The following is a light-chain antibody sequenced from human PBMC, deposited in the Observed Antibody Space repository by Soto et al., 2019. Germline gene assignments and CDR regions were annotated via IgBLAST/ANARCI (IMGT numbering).Light chain of an antibody. CDR2: GAS. CDR3: QQYGSSQS. J-gene: IGKJ1*01. V-gene: IGKV3-20*01. CDR1: QSVSSSY. Sequence: EIVLTQSPGTLSLSPGERATLSCRASQSVSSSYLAWYQQKPGQAPRLLIYGASSRATGIPDRFSGSGSGTAVPRTISRMEPEDFAVYYCQQYGSSQSFGQGTKVEIK.